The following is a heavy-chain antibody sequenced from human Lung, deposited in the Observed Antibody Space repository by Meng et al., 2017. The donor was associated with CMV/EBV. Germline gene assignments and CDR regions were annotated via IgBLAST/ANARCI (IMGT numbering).Heavy chain of an antibody. J-gene: IGHJ4*02. CDR2: ISSSGSTI. CDR1: GFTFSDYY. D-gene: IGHD2-21*01. Sequence: LKISXAASGFTFSDYYMSWIRQAPGKGLEWVSYISSSGSTIYYADSVKGRFTISRDNAKNSLYLQMNSLRAEDTAVFYCARDRCGGDCYLHDYWGQGTLVXVSS. CDR3: ARDRCGGDCYLHDY. V-gene: IGHV3-11*01.